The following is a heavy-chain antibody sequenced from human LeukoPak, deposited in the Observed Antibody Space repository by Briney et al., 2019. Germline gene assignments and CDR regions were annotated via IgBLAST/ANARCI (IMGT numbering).Heavy chain of an antibody. V-gene: IGHV4-59*08. CDR1: GGSISSYY. CDR3: ATSYSSDWAFDY. CDR2: IYYSGST. Sequence: SETLSLTCTVSGGSISSYYWSWIRQPPGKGLEWIGYIYYSGSTNYNPSLKSRVTISVDTSKNQFSLKLSSVTAADTAVYYCATSYSSDWAFDYWGQGTLVTVSS. D-gene: IGHD6-19*01. J-gene: IGHJ4*02.